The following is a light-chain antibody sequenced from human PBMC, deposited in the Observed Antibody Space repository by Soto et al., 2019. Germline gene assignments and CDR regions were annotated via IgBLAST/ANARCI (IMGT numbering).Light chain of an antibody. V-gene: IGLV2-23*01. J-gene: IGLJ3*02. CDR2: EST. Sequence: QSVLTQPASVSGSPGQSITFSSTGTSSDVGTYNLVSWYQQRPGKAPKLMIFESTKRPSGVSNRFSGSKSGNTASLTISGLQAEDEADYYCCSYTGTSSWVFGGGTKLTVL. CDR3: CSYTGTSSWV. CDR1: SSDVGTYNL.